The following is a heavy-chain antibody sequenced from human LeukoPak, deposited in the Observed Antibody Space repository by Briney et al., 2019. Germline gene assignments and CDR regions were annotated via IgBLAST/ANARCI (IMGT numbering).Heavy chain of an antibody. Sequence: GGSLRLSCLTSGFTLSTNAMSWVRQAPGKGLEWISGISGSGASTYYADSVKGRFTISRDNSKSTLYLQMNNLRPEDTAVYYCAREGVNSPDDTFDVWGQGTMVTVSS. CDR1: GFTLSTNA. J-gene: IGHJ3*01. D-gene: IGHD3-3*01. CDR2: ISGSGAST. V-gene: IGHV3-23*01. CDR3: AREGVNSPDDTFDV.